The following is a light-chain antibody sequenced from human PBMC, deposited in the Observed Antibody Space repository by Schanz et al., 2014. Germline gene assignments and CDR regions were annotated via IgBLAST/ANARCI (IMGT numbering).Light chain of an antibody. J-gene: IGKJ1*01. CDR2: DAS. V-gene: IGKV3D-15*01. CDR3: QQYGESLWT. Sequence: EIVMTQSPDTLSVSPGERATLSCRASQSVSSNLAWYQQKPGQPPRLLIYDASHRATGIPARFSGSGSGTDFSLTISSVEPEDSAVYYCQQYGESLWTFGPGTRVEIK. CDR1: QSVSSN.